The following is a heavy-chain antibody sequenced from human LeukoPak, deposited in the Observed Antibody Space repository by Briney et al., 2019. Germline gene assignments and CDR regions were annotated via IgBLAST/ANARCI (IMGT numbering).Heavy chain of an antibody. CDR3: ARMFSGSYYLTFDY. V-gene: IGHV3-30-3*01. J-gene: IGHJ4*02. CDR2: ISYDGSNK. D-gene: IGHD3-10*01. CDR1: GFTFSSYA. Sequence: GRSLRLSCAASGFTFSSYALHWVRQAPGKGLEWVALISYDGSNKHYADSVKGRFTTSRDNSKNTLYLEMNSLRAEDTAVYCCARMFSGSYYLTFDYWGQGTLVTVSS.